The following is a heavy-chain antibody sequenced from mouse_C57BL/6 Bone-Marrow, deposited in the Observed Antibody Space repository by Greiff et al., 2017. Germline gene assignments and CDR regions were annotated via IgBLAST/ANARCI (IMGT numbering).Heavy chain of an antibody. CDR2: INPSTGGT. CDR1: GYSFTGYY. J-gene: IGHJ4*01. V-gene: IGHV1-42*01. CDR3: ASGNYYAMDY. Sequence: VHVKQSGPELVKPGASVKISCKASGYSFTGYYMNWVKQSPEKSLEWIGEINPSTGGTTYNQKFKAKATVTVDKSSSTAYMQLKSLTSEDAAVYYYASGNYYAMDYWGQGTSVTVSS.